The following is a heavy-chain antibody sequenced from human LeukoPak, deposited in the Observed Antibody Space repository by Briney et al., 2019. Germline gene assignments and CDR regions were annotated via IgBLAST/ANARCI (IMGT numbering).Heavy chain of an antibody. D-gene: IGHD3-22*01. CDR2: INPNSGGT. Sequence: GASVKVSCKASGYTFTGYYMHWVRQAPGQGLEWMGWINPNSGGTNYAQKFQGRVTMTRDTSISTAYMELSRLRSDDTAVYYCASRSSTYYYDSSGFDAFDIWGQGTMVTVSS. CDR1: GYTFTGYY. J-gene: IGHJ3*02. V-gene: IGHV1-2*02. CDR3: ASRSSTYYYDSSGFDAFDI.